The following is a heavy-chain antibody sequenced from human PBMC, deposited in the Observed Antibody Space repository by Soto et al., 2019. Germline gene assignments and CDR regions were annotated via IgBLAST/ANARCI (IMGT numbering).Heavy chain of an antibody. CDR2: IYYSGST. Sequence: PSETLSLTCTVSGGSISSYYWSWIRQPPGKGLEWIGYIYYSGSTNYNPSLKSRVTISVDTSKNQFSLKLSSVSAADTAVYYCAGESSSPYDAFESWGQGTTVTV. J-gene: IGHJ3*02. CDR1: GGSISSYY. V-gene: IGHV4-59*08. CDR3: AGESSSPYDAFES. D-gene: IGHD6-6*01.